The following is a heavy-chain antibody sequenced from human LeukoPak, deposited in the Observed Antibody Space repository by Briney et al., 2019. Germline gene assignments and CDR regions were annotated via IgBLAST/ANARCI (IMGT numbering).Heavy chain of an antibody. Sequence: ASVKVSCKASGYSFTGYYIHWVRQAPGQGLEWMGWINPNSGGTNYAQKFQGRVTMTRDTSISTAYMELSRLRSDDTAVYYCARGGGSYFSPVINDYWGQGTLVTVSS. CDR3: ARGGGSYFSPVINDY. CDR2: INPNSGGT. J-gene: IGHJ4*02. D-gene: IGHD1-26*01. CDR1: GYSFTGYY. V-gene: IGHV1-2*02.